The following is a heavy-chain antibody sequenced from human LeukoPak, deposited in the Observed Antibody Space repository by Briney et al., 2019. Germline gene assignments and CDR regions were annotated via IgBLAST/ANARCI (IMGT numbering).Heavy chain of an antibody. V-gene: IGHV3-30*18. CDR2: ISYDGPNK. CDR3: AKGRYHLATVTLLDY. CDR1: GFTFSSYG. Sequence: GGSLRLSCAASGFTFSSYGMHWVRQAPGKGLEWVAVISYDGPNKYYADSVKGRFTISRDNSKNTLYLQMNSLRAEDTAVYYCAKGRYHLATVTLLDYWGQGTLVTVSS. J-gene: IGHJ4*02. D-gene: IGHD4-17*01.